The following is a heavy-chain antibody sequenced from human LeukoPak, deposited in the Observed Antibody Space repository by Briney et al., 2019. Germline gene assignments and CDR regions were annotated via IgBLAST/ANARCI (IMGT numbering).Heavy chain of an antibody. V-gene: IGHV1-2*02. CDR3: ARDRGRISDYYGSGRSLHYYMDV. Sequence: ASVKVSCKASGYTLTDYYMHWVRQAPGQGLEWMGWINSNSGGTNYAQKFQGRVTMTRDTSITTAYMELSSLRSDDTAMYYCARDRGRISDYYGSGRSLHYYMDVWGRGTTVTVSS. CDR1: GYTLTDYY. D-gene: IGHD3-10*01. CDR2: INSNSGGT. J-gene: IGHJ6*03.